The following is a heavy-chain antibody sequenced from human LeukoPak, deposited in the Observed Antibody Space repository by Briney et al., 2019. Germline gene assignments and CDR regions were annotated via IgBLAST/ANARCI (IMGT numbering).Heavy chain of an antibody. CDR3: ATTHYDFWSGYYSMFDY. V-gene: IGHV4-34*01. D-gene: IGHD3-3*01. J-gene: IGHJ4*02. CDR1: GGSFSGYY. Sequence: SETLSLTCAVYGGSFSGYYWSWIRQPPGKGLEWIGEINHSGSTNYNPSLKSRVTISVDTSKNQFSLKLSSVTAADTAVYYCATTHYDFWSGYYSMFDYWGQGTLVTLSS. CDR2: INHSGST.